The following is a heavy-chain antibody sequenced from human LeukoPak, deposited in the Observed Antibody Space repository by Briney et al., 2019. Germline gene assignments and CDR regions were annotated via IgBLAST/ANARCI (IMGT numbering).Heavy chain of an antibody. CDR2: INEGGSST. J-gene: IGHJ4*02. CDR3: TRDTFGARDS. Sequence: PGGSLRLSCAGSGYPFRSYWMLGVRQVPGKGLVWVSRINEGGSSTSYAESVRGRFTISRDNAKNTLYLQMNSLRAEDTAVYYCTRDTFGARDSWGQGTLVTVSS. D-gene: IGHD3-10*01. V-gene: IGHV3-74*01. CDR1: GYPFRSYW.